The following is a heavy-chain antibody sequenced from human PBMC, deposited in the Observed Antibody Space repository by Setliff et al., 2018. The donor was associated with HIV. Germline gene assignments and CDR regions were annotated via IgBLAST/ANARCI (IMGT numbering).Heavy chain of an antibody. J-gene: IGHJ6*03. D-gene: IGHD3-22*01. CDR2: INPGGGSA. CDR3: ARKKRITMMGGTYYYYMDV. CDR1: GYTFTNYY. V-gene: IGHV1-46*01. Sequence: ASVKVSCKASGYTFTNYYIHWVRQAPGQGLEWMGMINPGGGSASYAQKFQGRVTMSRDTSTSTVYMELSSLRSEDTAVYYCARKKRITMMGGTYYYYMDVWGKGTTVTVSS.